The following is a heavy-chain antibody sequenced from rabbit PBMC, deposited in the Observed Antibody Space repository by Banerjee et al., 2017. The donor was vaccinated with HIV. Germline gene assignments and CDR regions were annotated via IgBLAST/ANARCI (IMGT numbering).Heavy chain of an antibody. Sequence: QSLEESGGDLVKPGASLTLTCKASGFSFSSSYWIWWVRQAPGKGLEWIGAIYGGSSGNTYYASWAKGRFTISKTSSTTVTLQMTSLTAADTATYFCARERGAGYDLWGQGTLVTVS. CDR1: GFSFSSSYW. CDR3: ARERGAGYDL. D-gene: IGHD6-1*01. J-gene: IGHJ3*01. CDR2: IYGGSSGNT. V-gene: IGHV1S40*01.